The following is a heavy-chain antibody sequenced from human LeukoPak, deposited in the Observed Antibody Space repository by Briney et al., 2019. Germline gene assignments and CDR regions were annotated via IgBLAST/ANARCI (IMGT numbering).Heavy chain of an antibody. Sequence: ASVKVPCKASGYTFTSYYMHWVRRAPGQGLEWMGIINPSGGSTSYAQKFQGRVTMTRDTSTSTVYMELSSLRSEDTAVYYCARDNHYYYDSSGYYGDFDYWGQGTLVTVSS. J-gene: IGHJ4*02. CDR3: ARDNHYYYDSSGYYGDFDY. CDR2: INPSGGST. V-gene: IGHV1-46*01. CDR1: GYTFTSYY. D-gene: IGHD3-22*01.